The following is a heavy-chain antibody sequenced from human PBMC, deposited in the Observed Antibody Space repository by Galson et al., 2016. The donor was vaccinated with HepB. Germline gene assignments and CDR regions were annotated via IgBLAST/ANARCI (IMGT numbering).Heavy chain of an antibody. CDR3: AADAYGDFYFGY. CDR2: IGAYHGNT. V-gene: IGHV1-18*01. CDR1: GYTFTSYG. Sequence: SVKVSCKASGYTFTSYGPSWVRQAPGQGLEWMGWIGAYHGNTKYAQNLQGRVTMTADTSTSTAYMELSSLRSDDTAMYYCAADAYGDFYFGYWGQGTLVTVSS. J-gene: IGHJ4*02. D-gene: IGHD4-17*01.